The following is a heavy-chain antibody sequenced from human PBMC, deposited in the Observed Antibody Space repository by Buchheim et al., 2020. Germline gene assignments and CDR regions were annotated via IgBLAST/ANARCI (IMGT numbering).Heavy chain of an antibody. CDR1: GYTLTELS. J-gene: IGHJ6*02. CDR3: ARVNVVVAATHDYYYGMDV. CDR2: INPNSGGT. D-gene: IGHD2-15*01. V-gene: IGHV1-2*04. Sequence: QVQLVQSGAEVKKPGASVKVSCKVSGYTLTELSMHWVRQAPGQGLEWMGWINPNSGGTNYAQKFQGWVTMTRDTSISTAYMELSRLRSDDTAVYYCARVNVVVAATHDYYYGMDVWGQGTT.